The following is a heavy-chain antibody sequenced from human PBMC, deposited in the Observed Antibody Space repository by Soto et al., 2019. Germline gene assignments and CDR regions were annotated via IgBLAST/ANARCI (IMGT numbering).Heavy chain of an antibody. Sequence: SETLSLTCTVSGGSISNYYWTWIRQSPGKGLEWIGYIYYSGITNYNPSLKSRVTISVDTSKNQFSLKLSSVTAADTAVYYCARHSDFWRHFDYWGQGTLVTVSS. J-gene: IGHJ4*02. V-gene: IGHV4-59*08. D-gene: IGHD3-3*01. CDR2: IYYSGIT. CDR3: ARHSDFWRHFDY. CDR1: GGSISNYY.